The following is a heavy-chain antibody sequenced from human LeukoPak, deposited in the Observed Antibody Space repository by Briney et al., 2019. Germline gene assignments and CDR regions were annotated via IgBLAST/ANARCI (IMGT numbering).Heavy chain of an antibody. D-gene: IGHD4-11*01. V-gene: IGHV3-66*01. CDR2: RYSGGST. CDR1: GFTVSSYY. CDR3: ARSYSNHLFGMDV. J-gene: IGHJ6*02. Sequence: GGSLRLSCAASGFTVSSYYMTWVRQAPGKGLEWVSVRYSGGSTYYADSVKGRVAISRDNSQNTVFLQMNSVRVEDTAVYYCARSYSNHLFGMDVWGQGTAVTVSS.